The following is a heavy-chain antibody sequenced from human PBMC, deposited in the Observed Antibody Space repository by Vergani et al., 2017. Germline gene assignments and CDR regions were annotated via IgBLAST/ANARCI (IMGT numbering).Heavy chain of an antibody. CDR1: GFTFNHYA. CDR3: AKANPRNSDYDYHYYYHAMDV. CDR2: ISGSGGST. Sequence: EVQLLESGGDLVQPGGSLRLSCAASGFTFNHYAMNWVRQAPGKGLEWVSGISGSGGSTYYAGSVKGRFTISRDSSKNTLYLQMNSLSAGNTAVYYCAKANPRNSDYDYHYYYHAMDVWGQGTTVTVSS. J-gene: IGHJ6*02. D-gene: IGHD5-12*01. V-gene: IGHV3-23*01.